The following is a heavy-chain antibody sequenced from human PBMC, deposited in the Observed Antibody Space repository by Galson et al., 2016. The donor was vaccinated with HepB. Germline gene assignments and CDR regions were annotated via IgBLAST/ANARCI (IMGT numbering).Heavy chain of an antibody. CDR2: LFYAGNT. V-gene: IGHV4-39*01. CDR3: ARTISPVWVSRWLGYFDL. Sequence: SETLSLTCSLSGGSVNTGYYYWAWIRQPPGKGLEWIGSLFYAGNTYYNPSLESRLSISIDKSNNQFSLRLTSVTAADTAVYFCARTISPVWVSRWLGYFDLWGQGTPVTVSS. D-gene: IGHD5-12*01. CDR1: GGSVNTGYYY. J-gene: IGHJ4*02.